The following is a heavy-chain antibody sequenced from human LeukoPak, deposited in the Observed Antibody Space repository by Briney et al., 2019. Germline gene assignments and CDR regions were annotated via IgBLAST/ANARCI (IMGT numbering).Heavy chain of an antibody. J-gene: IGHJ4*02. V-gene: IGHV3-48*01. CDR3: ARGLDY. CDR1: GFIFSNYA. Sequence: PGGSLRLSCAASGFIFSNYAIHWVRQAPGKGLEWVSYISSSSSTIYYADSVKGRFTISRENAKNSLYLQMNSLRAEDTAVYYCARGLDYWGQGTLVTVSS. CDR2: ISSSSSTI.